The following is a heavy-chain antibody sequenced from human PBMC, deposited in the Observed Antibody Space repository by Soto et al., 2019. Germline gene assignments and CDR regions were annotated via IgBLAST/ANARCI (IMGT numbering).Heavy chain of an antibody. CDR3: ARTKCSGGSCYSWSLDY. J-gene: IGHJ4*02. Sequence: LSLTCTVSGGSITTGGYYWSWIRQLPGKGLEWIGHRYYSESTYYNPSLKSRVSISLDTSKNQFSLKLSFVTAADAAMYYCARTKCSGGSCYSWSLDYWGQGTPVTVSS. CDR1: GGSITTGGYY. D-gene: IGHD2-15*01. V-gene: IGHV4-31*03. CDR2: RYYSEST.